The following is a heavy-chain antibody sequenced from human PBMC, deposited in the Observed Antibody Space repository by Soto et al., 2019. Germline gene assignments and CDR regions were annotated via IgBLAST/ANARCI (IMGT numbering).Heavy chain of an antibody. Sequence: PSETLALSCEVSGGSISSYYWSWVRQPAGKALEWIGRVYTTGSTNYNPSLRSRVSISVDTSKNQFSLTVTSVTAADTAVYYCAREGASGFGMDVWGQGTTVPVSS. V-gene: IGHV4-4*07. J-gene: IGHJ6*02. CDR2: VYTTGST. CDR1: GGSISSYY. CDR3: AREGASGFGMDV. D-gene: IGHD1-26*01.